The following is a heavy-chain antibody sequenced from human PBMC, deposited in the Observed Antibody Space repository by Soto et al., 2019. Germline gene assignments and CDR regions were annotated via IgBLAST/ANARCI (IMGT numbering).Heavy chain of an antibody. CDR3: ARVSSNYGPTGNFDY. V-gene: IGHV3-7*05. CDR1: GFTFSSYW. J-gene: IGHJ4*02. D-gene: IGHD3-10*01. CDR2: IKQDGSEK. Sequence: GESLKISCAASGFTFSSYWMSWVRQAPGKGLEWVANIKQDGSEKYYVDSVKGRFTISRDNAKNSLYLQMNSLRAEDTAVYYCARVSSNYGPTGNFDYWGQGTLVTVSS.